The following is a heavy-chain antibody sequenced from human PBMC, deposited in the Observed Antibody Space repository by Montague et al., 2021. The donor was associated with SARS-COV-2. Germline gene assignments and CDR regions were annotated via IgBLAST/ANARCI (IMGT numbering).Heavy chain of an antibody. CDR2: IYTSGST. V-gene: IGHV4-61*02. CDR3: AGGPAATYYYGMDV. D-gene: IGHD2-15*01. Sequence: TLSLTCTVSGGSISSGSYYWSWIRQPAGKGLEWIGRIYTSGSTNCNPSLKSRVTISVDTSKNQFSLKLSSVTAADTAVYYCAGGPAATYYYGMDVWGQGTTVTVSS. J-gene: IGHJ6*02. CDR1: GGSISSGSYY.